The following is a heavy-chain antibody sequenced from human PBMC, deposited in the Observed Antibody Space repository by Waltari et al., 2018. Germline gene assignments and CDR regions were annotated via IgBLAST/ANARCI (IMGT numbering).Heavy chain of an antibody. CDR3: ARPRVAVAGTFYFDY. Sequence: EVQLVQSGAEVKKPGESLKISCKGSGYSFTSYWIGWVRQMPGKGLEWIGIIDPGYSDTRYSPSFQGQVTISADKSISTAYLQWSSLKASDTAMYYCARPRVAVAGTFYFDYWGQGTLVTVSS. D-gene: IGHD6-19*01. CDR2: IDPGYSDT. CDR1: GYSFTSYW. V-gene: IGHV5-51*01. J-gene: IGHJ4*02.